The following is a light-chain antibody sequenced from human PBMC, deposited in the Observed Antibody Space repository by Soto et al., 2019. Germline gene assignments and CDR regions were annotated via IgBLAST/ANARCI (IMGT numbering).Light chain of an antibody. CDR2: GAS. J-gene: IGKJ1*01. Sequence: EIVLTQSPGTLSLSPGERATLSCRASQRVSSSYLAWYQQKPGQAPRLLIYGASSRATGIPDRFSGSGSGTDFALTISRLEPEDFAVYYCQQYCSSGTFGQGTKVEIK. CDR1: QRVSSSY. CDR3: QQYCSSGT. V-gene: IGKV3-20*01.